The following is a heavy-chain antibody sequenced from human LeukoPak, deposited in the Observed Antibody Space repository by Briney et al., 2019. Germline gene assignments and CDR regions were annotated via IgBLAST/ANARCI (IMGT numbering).Heavy chain of an antibody. CDR1: GYTFTGYY. CDR3: ASQQWFGESLGYYYYYMDV. D-gene: IGHD3-10*01. V-gene: IGHV1-2*02. Sequence: ASVKVSCKASGYTFTGYYMHWVRQAPGQGLEWMGSINANSGGTNYAQKFQGRVTMTRDTSISTAYMELSRLRSDDTAVYYCASQQWFGESLGYYYYYMDVWGKGTTVTISS. J-gene: IGHJ6*03. CDR2: INANSGGT.